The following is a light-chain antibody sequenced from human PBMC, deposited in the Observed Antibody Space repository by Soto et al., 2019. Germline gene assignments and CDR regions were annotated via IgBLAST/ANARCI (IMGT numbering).Light chain of an antibody. J-gene: IGKJ5*01. CDR3: QQSYSTPVT. CDR1: QSISSW. Sequence: DIQMTRSPSTLSASVGARVTITCRASQSISSWLAWYQQKQGKAPKLLSYAASSLQSGVPSRFSGSGSGTDFTLTISSLQPEDFATYYCQQSYSTPVTFGQGTRLEIK. V-gene: IGKV1-39*01. CDR2: AAS.